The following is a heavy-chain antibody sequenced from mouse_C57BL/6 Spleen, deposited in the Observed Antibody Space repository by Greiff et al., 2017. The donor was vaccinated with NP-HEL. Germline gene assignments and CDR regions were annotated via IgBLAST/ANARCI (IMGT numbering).Heavy chain of an antibody. J-gene: IGHJ2*01. CDR2: IYIGNGYT. CDR1: GYTFTSYG. CDR3: ARRRDYYGSSQYYFDY. Sequence: VQLQQSGAELVRPGSSVKMSCKTSGYTFTSYGINWVKQRPGQGLEWIGYIYIGNGYTEYNEKFKGKATLTSDTSSSPSYMQLSSLTSEDSAIYFCARRRDYYGSSQYYFDYWGQGTTLTVSS. D-gene: IGHD1-1*01. V-gene: IGHV1-58*01.